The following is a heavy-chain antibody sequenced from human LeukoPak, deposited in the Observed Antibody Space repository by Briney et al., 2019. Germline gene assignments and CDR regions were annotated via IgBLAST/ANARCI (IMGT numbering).Heavy chain of an antibody. CDR1: GFTFSSYD. CDR3: ARGHMLTGYYNFAWFDP. J-gene: IGHJ5*02. CDR2: IGTAGDT. V-gene: IGHV3-13*01. Sequence: GGSLRLSCAASGFTFSSYDMHWVRQPTGKGLEWVSAIGTAGDTYYSDSVKGRFTISREDAKNSSYLQMNNLRAGDTAVYFCARGHMLTGYYNFAWFDPWGQGTLVTVSS. D-gene: IGHD3-9*01.